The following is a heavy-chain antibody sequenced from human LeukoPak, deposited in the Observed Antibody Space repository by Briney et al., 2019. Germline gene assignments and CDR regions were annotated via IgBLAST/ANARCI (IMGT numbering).Heavy chain of an antibody. CDR1: GFTFSSYS. V-gene: IGHV3-21*01. J-gene: IGHJ4*02. Sequence: GGSLRLSCAASGFTFSSYSMNWVRQAPGKGLEWVSSISSSSSYIYYADSVKGRFTISRDYAKNSLYLQMNSLRAEDTAVYYCARGLMDQTSGGYYFDYWGQGTLVTVSS. CDR3: ARGLMDQTSGGYYFDY. D-gene: IGHD1-26*01. CDR2: ISSSSSYI.